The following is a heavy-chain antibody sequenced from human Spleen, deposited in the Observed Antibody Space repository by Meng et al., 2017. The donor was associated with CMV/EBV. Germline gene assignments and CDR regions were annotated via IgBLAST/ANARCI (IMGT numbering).Heavy chain of an antibody. CDR3: AKPPGAGYSVFDS. CDR2: LGGRDDST. Sequence: CAASGFNFSSYAMSWVSQAPGKGLEWVSTLGGRDDSTYYADSVKGRFTISRDTSKNTLFLQMNSLRAEDTAVYYCAKPPGAGYSVFDSWGQGTLVTVSS. V-gene: IGHV3-23*01. J-gene: IGHJ4*02. CDR1: GFNFSSYA. D-gene: IGHD3-22*01.